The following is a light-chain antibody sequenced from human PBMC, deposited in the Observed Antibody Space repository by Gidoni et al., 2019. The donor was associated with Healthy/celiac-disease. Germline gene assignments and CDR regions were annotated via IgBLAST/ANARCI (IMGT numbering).Light chain of an antibody. Sequence: IQMAQSPSTLSASVGDRVTLTCRASQSLSSWLACYQQKPGKAPKLLMYKAASLESGVPSRFSGSGSGTEFTLTSSSLQSDYFATYYCQHYPPYTFGQGTKLEIK. CDR2: KAA. CDR1: QSLSSW. J-gene: IGKJ2*01. CDR3: QHYPPYT. V-gene: IGKV1-5*03.